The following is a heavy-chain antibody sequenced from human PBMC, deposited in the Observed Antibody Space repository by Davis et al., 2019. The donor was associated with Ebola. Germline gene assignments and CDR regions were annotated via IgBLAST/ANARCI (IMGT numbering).Heavy chain of an antibody. CDR3: AKVVLQLWETFDY. Sequence: GGSLRLSCAASGFTFSSYEMNWVRQAPGKGLEWVSYISSSGSTIYYADSVKGRFTISRDNAKNSLYLQMNSLGAEDTAVYYCAKVVLQLWETFDYWGQGTLVTVSS. CDR2: ISSSGSTI. D-gene: IGHD5-18*01. CDR1: GFTFSSYE. J-gene: IGHJ4*02. V-gene: IGHV3-48*03.